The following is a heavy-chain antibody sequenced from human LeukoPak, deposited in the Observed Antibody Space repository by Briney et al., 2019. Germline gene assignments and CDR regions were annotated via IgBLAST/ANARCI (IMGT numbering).Heavy chain of an antibody. J-gene: IGHJ6*03. CDR1: GFTFSSYA. V-gene: IGHV3-30*04. Sequence: PGGSLRLSCAASGFTFSSYAMHWVRQAPGKGLEWVSVISYDGSNKYYADSVKGRFTISRDNSKNTLYLQMNSLRAEDTAVYYCARERGRSYDSVPYYYYYMDVWGKGTKVTVSS. CDR3: ARERGRSYDSVPYYYYYMDV. CDR2: ISYDGSNK. D-gene: IGHD1-26*01.